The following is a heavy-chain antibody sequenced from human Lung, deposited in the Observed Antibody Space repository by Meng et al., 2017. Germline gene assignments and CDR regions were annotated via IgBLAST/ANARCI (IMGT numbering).Heavy chain of an antibody. D-gene: IGHD1/OR15-1a*01. CDR3: ARPKQANWYFDL. Sequence: QEQLQQWGAVLLKPSETLSLTCAVYGGSFSGYYWSWIRQPPGKGLEWIGEINHSGSTNYNPSLKSRVTISVDTSKNQFSLKLSSVTAADTAVYYCARPKQANWYFDLWGRGTLVTVPS. J-gene: IGHJ2*01. CDR2: INHSGST. CDR1: GGSFSGYY. V-gene: IGHV4-34*01.